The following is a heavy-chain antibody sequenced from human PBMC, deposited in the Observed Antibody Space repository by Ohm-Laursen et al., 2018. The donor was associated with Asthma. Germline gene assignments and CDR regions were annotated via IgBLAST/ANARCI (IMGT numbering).Heavy chain of an antibody. CDR1: GFTFGSYA. V-gene: IGHV3-30-3*01. J-gene: IGHJ4*02. D-gene: IGHD3-3*01. Sequence: SLRLSCSASGFTFGSYAMYWVRQAPGKGLEWVAVGGSYYDGGLKYYADSVNGRFTVSRDDSKNTLYLQMNSLRPDDTAVYYCARDVMEWYLPAFDFWGQGTLVTVSS. CDR3: ARDVMEWYLPAFDF. CDR2: GGSYYDGGLK.